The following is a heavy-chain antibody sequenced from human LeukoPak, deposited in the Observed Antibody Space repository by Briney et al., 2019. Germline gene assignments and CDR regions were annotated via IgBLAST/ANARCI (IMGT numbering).Heavy chain of an antibody. D-gene: IGHD6-13*01. J-gene: IGHJ6*03. CDR3: ARGTRIAAADYYMDV. CDR1: GASISSGLYY. V-gene: IGHV4-61*02. Sequence: SETLSLTCSVSGASISSGLYYWNWIRQPAGKGLEWIGRISEIVKTNYNPSLKSRVTISVDTFKNQFSLKLSSVTAADTAVYYCARGTRIAAADYYMDVWGKGTTVTVSS. CDR2: ISEIVKT.